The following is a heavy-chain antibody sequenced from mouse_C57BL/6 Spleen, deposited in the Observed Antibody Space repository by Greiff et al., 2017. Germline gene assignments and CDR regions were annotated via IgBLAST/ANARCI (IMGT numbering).Heavy chain of an antibody. CDR3: ARTRVVYSHNYFDY. D-gene: IGHD2-1*01. CDR2: IYPGSGST. V-gene: IGHV1-55*01. CDR1: GYTFTSYW. Sequence: QVQLQQPGAELVKPGASVKMSCKASGYTFTSYWITWVKQRPGQGLEWIGDIYPGSGSTNYNEKFKSKATLTADTSSSTAYMQLNSLTSEASAVYYCARTRVVYSHNYFDYWGQGTTLTVSS. J-gene: IGHJ2*01.